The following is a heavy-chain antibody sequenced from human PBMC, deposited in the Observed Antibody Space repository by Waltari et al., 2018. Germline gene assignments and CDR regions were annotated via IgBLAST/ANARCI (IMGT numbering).Heavy chain of an antibody. CDR1: GGTFSSYA. Sequence: QVQLVQSGAAVKKPGSSVKVSCKASGGTFSSYATNWVRQAPGQGLEWMGGIIPVFGTANYAQRFQGRVTITTEESTSTAYMELSSLKPEDTAVYYCTRVTGGSWEGGFDPWGQGTLVTVSS. CDR3: TRVTGGSWEGGFDP. V-gene: IGHV1-69*05. J-gene: IGHJ5*02. D-gene: IGHD6-13*01. CDR2: IIPVFGTA.